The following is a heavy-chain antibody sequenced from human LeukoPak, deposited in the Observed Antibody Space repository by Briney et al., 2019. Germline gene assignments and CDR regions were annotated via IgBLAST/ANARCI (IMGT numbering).Heavy chain of an antibody. Sequence: PGGSLRLSCAASGSTFSSFGMHWVRQAPGKGLEWASVIWFDGSDQYYADSVKGRFTISRDNSKNTLYLQMNSLRAEDTAVYYCAREDLVGAPEWYFDLWGRGTLVTVSS. D-gene: IGHD1-26*01. J-gene: IGHJ2*01. CDR2: IWFDGSDQ. CDR3: AREDLVGAPEWYFDL. V-gene: IGHV3-33*01. CDR1: GSTFSSFG.